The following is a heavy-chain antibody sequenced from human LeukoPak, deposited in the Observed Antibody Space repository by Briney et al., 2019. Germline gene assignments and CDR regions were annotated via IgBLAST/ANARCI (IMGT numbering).Heavy chain of an antibody. Sequence: GESLKISCKGSGYSFTSYWISWVRQMPGKGLEWMGRIDPSDSYTTYGPSFQGHVTISADKSISTAYLQWSSLEASDTAIYYCARMINGPSWGQGTLVTVSS. D-gene: IGHD3-22*01. V-gene: IGHV5-10-1*01. CDR1: GYSFTSYW. J-gene: IGHJ5*02. CDR2: IDPSDSYT. CDR3: ARMINGPS.